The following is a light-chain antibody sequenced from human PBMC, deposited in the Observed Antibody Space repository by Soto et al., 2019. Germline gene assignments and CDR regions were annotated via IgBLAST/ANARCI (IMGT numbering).Light chain of an antibody. CDR2: RNN. CDR3: ATWDDSLSGVV. Sequence: QSVLTQPPSASGTPGQRVTISCSGSSSNIGSNYVYWYQQVPGTAPKLLIYRNNQWPSGVPDRFSGSKSGTSASLAISGLRSEDEADYYCATWDDSLSGVVFGGGTQLTVL. CDR1: SSNIGSNY. J-gene: IGLJ2*01. V-gene: IGLV1-47*01.